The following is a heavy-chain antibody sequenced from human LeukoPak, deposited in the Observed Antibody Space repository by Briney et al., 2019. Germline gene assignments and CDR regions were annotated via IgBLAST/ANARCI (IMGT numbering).Heavy chain of an antibody. V-gene: IGHV1-18*01. CDR1: GYTFTSYG. D-gene: IGHD3-22*01. J-gene: IGHJ4*02. CDR2: ISAYSGNT. CDR3: ARDRYYYDSSGYFPLDN. Sequence: ASVKVSCKASGYTFTSYGISWVRQAPGQGLEWMGWISAYSGNTNYAQKVQGRVTMTTDTSTSTGYMELRSLRSDDTAVYYCARDRYYYDSSGYFPLDNWGQGTLVTVSS.